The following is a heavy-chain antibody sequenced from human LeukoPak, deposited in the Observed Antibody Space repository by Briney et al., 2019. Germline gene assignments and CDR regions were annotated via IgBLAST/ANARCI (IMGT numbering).Heavy chain of an antibody. CDR2: ISYDGKNK. V-gene: IGHV3-30*03. J-gene: IGHJ5*02. CDR3: ARERRFDP. Sequence: GRSLRLSCTASVSTFGIHWVRQAPGKGLEWVAVISYDGKNKYYVDSVKGRFTISRDNSKNTVYLQMNSLRAEDTAIYYCARERRFDPWGQGTLVTVSS. CDR1: VSTFG.